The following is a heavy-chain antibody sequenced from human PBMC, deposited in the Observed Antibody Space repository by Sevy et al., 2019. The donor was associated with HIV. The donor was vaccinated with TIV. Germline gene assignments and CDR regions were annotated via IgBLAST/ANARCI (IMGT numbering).Heavy chain of an antibody. V-gene: IGHV3-23*01. J-gene: IGHJ4*02. D-gene: IGHD1-26*01. CDR3: AKVRVPVLDSGPGLAPFDY. Sequence: GGSLRLSCAASKFTFTIYAMSWVRQAPGKGLEWVSAISGSGGSTYYADSVKGRFTISRDNSKNTLYLQMNSLRVEDRAVFYCAKVRVPVLDSGPGLAPFDYGGQGTLVTVSS. CDR2: ISGSGGST. CDR1: KFTFTIYA.